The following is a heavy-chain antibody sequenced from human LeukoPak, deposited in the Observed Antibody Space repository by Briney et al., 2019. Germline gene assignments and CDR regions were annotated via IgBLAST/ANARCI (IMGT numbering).Heavy chain of an antibody. CDR2: IYYSGST. CDR1: GGSISSGDYY. J-gene: IGHJ3*02. V-gene: IGHV4-30-4*01. Sequence: SETLSLTCTVSGGSISSGDYYWSWIRQPPGKGLEWIGYIYYSGSTYYNPSLKSRVTISVDTSKNQFSLKLSSVTAADTAVYYCARLYYYDTSGYSGAFDIWGQGTMVTVSS. CDR3: ARLYYYDTSGYSGAFDI. D-gene: IGHD3-22*01.